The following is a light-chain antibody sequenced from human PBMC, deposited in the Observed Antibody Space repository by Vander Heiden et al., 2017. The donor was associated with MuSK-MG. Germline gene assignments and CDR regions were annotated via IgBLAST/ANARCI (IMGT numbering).Light chain of an antibody. CDR1: QSVLQSDGKTY. CDR2: EVS. J-gene: IGKJ1*01. V-gene: IGKV2D-29*02. Sequence: DTVMTQPPLSLYVTPGQPASIYCKSSQSVLQSDGKTYLYGYLQKPGQSPQLLINEVSSRCSGVPDSFSGGGAGTDFTLKISRVEAEDVGVYYCMQSIQLPWTFGQGTKVEIK. CDR3: MQSIQLPWT.